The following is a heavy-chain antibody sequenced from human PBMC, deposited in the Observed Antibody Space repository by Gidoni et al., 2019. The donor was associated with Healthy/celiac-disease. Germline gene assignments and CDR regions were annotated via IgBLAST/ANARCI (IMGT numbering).Heavy chain of an antibody. V-gene: IGHV1-3*01. D-gene: IGHD2-2*03. CDR2: INAGSGNT. J-gene: IGHJ4*02. Sequence: QVQLMQSGDEVKKPGASVKVSCKASGYTFTSYAMHWVRQAPGQRLEWMGWINAGSGNTKYSQKFQGRVTITRDTSASTAYMELSSLRSEDTAVYYCARDSGYCNSTSCYRQYYFDYWGQGTLVTVSS. CDR1: GYTFTSYA. CDR3: ARDSGYCNSTSCYRQYYFDY.